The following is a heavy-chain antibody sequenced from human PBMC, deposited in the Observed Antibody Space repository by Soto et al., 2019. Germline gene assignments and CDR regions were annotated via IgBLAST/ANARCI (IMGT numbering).Heavy chain of an antibody. J-gene: IGHJ6*02. CDR1: GYSFTSYW. D-gene: IGHD2-15*01. CDR2: IDPSDSYT. V-gene: IGHV5-10-1*01. CDR3: ARHTSYCSGGSGYSGYCYYGMDV. Sequence: PGESLKISCKGSGYSFTSYWISWVRQMPGKGLEWMGRIDPSDSYTNYSPSFQGHVTISADKSISTAYLQWSSLKASDTAMYYCARHTSYCSGGSGYSGYCYYGMDVWGQGTTVTVSS.